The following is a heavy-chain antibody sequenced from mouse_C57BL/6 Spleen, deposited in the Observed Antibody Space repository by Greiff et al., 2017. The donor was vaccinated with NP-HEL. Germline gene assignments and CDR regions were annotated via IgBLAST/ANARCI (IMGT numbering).Heavy chain of an antibody. CDR3: TRDYYGSSWDYYAMDY. D-gene: IGHD1-1*01. CDR2: ISSGGDYI. CDR1: GFTFSSYA. J-gene: IGHJ4*01. Sequence: EVKLVESGEGLVKPGGSLKLSCAASGFTFSSYAMSWVRQTPEKRLEWVAYISSGGDYIYYADTVKGRFTISIDNARNTLYLQMSSLKSEDTAMYYCTRDYYGSSWDYYAMDYWGQGTSVTVSS. V-gene: IGHV5-9-1*02.